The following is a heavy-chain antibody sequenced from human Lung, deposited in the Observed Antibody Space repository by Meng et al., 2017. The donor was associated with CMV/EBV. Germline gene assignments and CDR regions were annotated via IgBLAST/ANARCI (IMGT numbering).Heavy chain of an antibody. Sequence: GXXRLSCAASGFSFSTYSMNWVRQTPGKGLEWVSSITSSSSYIFYADSVKGRFIISRDNAKNSLYLQMNSLKAEDTGVYYCARDGGSGWSWGQGTLVTVSS. CDR2: ITSSSSYI. CDR1: GFSFSTYS. J-gene: IGHJ5*02. V-gene: IGHV3-21*03. CDR3: ARDGGSGWS. D-gene: IGHD6-19*01.